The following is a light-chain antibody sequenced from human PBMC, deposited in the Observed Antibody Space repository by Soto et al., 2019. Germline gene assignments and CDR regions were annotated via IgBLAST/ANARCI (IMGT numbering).Light chain of an antibody. CDR1: SSNIGAGYD. CDR2: GNS. CDR3: QSYDRSLGWVV. Sequence: QSALTQPPSVSGAPGQRVTISCTGSSSNIGAGYDVHWYQQLPGTAPKLLIYGNSNRPSGVPDRFSGSKSGTSASLAITGLQAEDGADYYCQSYDRSLGWVVFGGRTKLTVL. J-gene: IGLJ2*01. V-gene: IGLV1-40*01.